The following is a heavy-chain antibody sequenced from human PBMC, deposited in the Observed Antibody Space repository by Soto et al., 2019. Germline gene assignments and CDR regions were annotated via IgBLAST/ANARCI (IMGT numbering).Heavy chain of an antibody. D-gene: IGHD3-10*01. CDR1: GFTFSSYG. Sequence: PGGSLRLSCAASGFTFSSYGMHWVRQAPGKGLEWVAVISYDGSNKYYADPVKGRFTISRDNSKNTLYLQMNSLRAEDTAVYYCAKDGVTMVRGVSGPYGMDVWGQGTTVTVSS. CDR2: ISYDGSNK. V-gene: IGHV3-30*18. J-gene: IGHJ6*02. CDR3: AKDGVTMVRGVSGPYGMDV.